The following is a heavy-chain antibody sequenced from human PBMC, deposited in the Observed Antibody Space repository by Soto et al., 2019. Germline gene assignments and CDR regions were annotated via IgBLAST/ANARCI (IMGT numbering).Heavy chain of an antibody. CDR3: ASHRYYSAHTFEHGIQVWSFDF. CDR1: GGSINTFY. Sequence: PSETLSLTCTVSGGSINTFYWSWVRQAAGKGLEWIGRIFSSGSTSFNPSLESRVAMSVDTSKNHFSLNLSSVTAADMAVYYCASHRYYSAHTFEHGIQVWSFDFWGQG. D-gene: IGHD5-18*01. CDR2: IFSSGST. V-gene: IGHV4-4*07. J-gene: IGHJ4*02.